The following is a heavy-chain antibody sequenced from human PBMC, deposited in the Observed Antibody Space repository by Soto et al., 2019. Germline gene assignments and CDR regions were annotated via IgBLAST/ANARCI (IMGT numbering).Heavy chain of an antibody. CDR2: IKSRSDGGTT. D-gene: IGHD4-17*01. J-gene: IGHJ6*02. V-gene: IGHV3-15*01. Sequence: EVQLVESGGGLVKPGGSLTLSCAASGITFSKAWMNWVRQSPGKGLEWVGRIKSRSDGGTTAYAAPVKGRFSISRDDSKDTLRLQMNSLKTEDTAVYYCTTNFYSDHGMDVWGQGTTVTVSS. CDR3: TTNFYSDHGMDV. CDR1: GITFSKAW.